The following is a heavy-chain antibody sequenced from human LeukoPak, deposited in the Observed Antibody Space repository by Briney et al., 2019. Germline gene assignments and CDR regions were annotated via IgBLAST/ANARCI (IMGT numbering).Heavy chain of an antibody. Sequence: SETLSLTCAAYGGSFSGYYWSWIRQPPGKGLEWIGEINHSGSTNYNPSLKSRVTISVDTSKNQFSLKLSSVTAADTAVYYCARGNWLRYFDYWGQGTLVTVSS. V-gene: IGHV4-34*01. CDR1: GGSFSGYY. CDR2: INHSGST. D-gene: IGHD5-12*01. CDR3: ARGNWLRYFDY. J-gene: IGHJ4*02.